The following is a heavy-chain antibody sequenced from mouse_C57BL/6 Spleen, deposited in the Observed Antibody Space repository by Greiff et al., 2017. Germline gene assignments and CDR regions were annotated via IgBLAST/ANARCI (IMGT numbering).Heavy chain of an antibody. CDR1: GFTFSNYW. J-gene: IGHJ2*01. Sequence: EVQLVESGGGLVQPGGSMKLSCVASGFTFSNYWMHWVRQSPEKGLEWVAQIRLKSDNYATHYAESVKGRFTISSDDSKSSVYLQMNNLRAEDTGIYYCTGGVDFVFDYWGQGTTLTVSS. CDR2: IRLKSDNYAT. CDR3: TGGVDFVFDY. V-gene: IGHV6-3*01.